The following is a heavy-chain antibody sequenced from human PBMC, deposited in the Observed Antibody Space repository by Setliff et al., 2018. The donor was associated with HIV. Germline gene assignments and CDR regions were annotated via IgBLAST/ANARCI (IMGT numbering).Heavy chain of an antibody. V-gene: IGHV3-30-3*01. CDR2: ISYDGSNK. CDR1: GFTFSSYA. Sequence: SLRLSCAASGFTFSSYAMHWVRQAPGKGLEWVAVISYDGSNKYYADSVKGRFTISRDNAENSLFLQMDSLRAEDTAVYYCAREESNSGWFGGLDSWGQGTLVTVSS. CDR3: AREESNSGWFGGLDS. D-gene: IGHD6-19*01. J-gene: IGHJ5*01.